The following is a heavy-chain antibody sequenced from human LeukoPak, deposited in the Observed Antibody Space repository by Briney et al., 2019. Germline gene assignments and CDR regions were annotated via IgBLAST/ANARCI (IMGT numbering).Heavy chain of an antibody. CDR2: IYWDDDK. D-gene: IGHD3-22*01. CDR3: AHRIHDRSGFWDQRSFDI. J-gene: IGHJ3*02. V-gene: IGHV2-5*02. CDR1: GFSLTTTGVG. Sequence: SGPTLVNPTQTLTLTCTFSGFSLTTTGVGVGWIRQPPGMALEWLAFIYWDDDKRYRPSLKRRLTVTKATSSNQVVLTLTNMDLVDTGTYYCAHRIHDRSGFWDQRSFDIWGQGTMVTVSS.